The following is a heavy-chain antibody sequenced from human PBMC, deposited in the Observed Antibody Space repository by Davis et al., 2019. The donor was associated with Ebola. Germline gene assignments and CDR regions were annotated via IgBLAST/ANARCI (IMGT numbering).Heavy chain of an antibody. D-gene: IGHD2-8*02. Sequence: PGGSLRLSCVASGFTLSGFGMNWVRQAPGQFLLFVSYISSSGSTIFYADSVRGRFTISRDSAKKSLSLQMNSLRAEDTAVYYCARELVVGPAEYFQHWGQGTLVTVSS. CDR1: GFTLSGFG. J-gene: IGHJ1*01. CDR3: ARELVVGPAEYFQH. V-gene: IGHV3-48*01. CDR2: ISSSGSTI.